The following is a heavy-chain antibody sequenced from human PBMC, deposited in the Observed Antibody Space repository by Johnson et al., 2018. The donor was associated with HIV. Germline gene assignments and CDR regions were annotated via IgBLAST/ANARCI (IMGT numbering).Heavy chain of an antibody. Sequence: VQLVESGGGLVRPAGSLRLSCAASGFTFSNYWMTWVRQAPGRGLEWVANIKEDGSERYYMESVKGRFTIFRDNAKNSLYLQMHSLRAEDTAVYYCARAVGVWGDQLGFDIWGQGTMVTVSS. J-gene: IGHJ3*02. CDR2: IKEDGSER. D-gene: IGHD3-16*01. V-gene: IGHV3-7*01. CDR3: ARAVGVWGDQLGFDI. CDR1: GFTFSNYW.